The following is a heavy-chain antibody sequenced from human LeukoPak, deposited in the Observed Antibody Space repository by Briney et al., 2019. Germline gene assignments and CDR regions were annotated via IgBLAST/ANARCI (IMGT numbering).Heavy chain of an antibody. D-gene: IGHD5-24*01. CDR1: GGSISSYH. V-gene: IGHV4-59*01. J-gene: IGHJ4*02. CDR2: IYQSGST. Sequence: PSETLSLTCTVSGGSISSYHWSWIRQSPGKGLEWIGYIYQSGSTNYSPSLKSRVTISVDTSKNQFSLKLNSVTAADTAVYYCARNEGDGYGFPELSYWGQGTLVTVSS. CDR3: ARNEGDGYGFPELSY.